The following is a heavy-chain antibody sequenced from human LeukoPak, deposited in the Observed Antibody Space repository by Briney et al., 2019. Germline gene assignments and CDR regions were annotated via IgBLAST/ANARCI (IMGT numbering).Heavy chain of an antibody. CDR3: GRGYSGSH. V-gene: IGHV3-7*01. J-gene: IGHJ4*02. Sequence: QTGGSLRLSCAASGFTFNNYWMTWVRQASGKGLEWVANIRYDGSERNYVDSVKGRFNLFRDNAKNSLYLQLNSLRAEDTAVYYCGRGYSGSHWGQGTLVTVSS. CDR1: GFTFNNYW. CDR2: IRYDGSER. D-gene: IGHD1-26*01.